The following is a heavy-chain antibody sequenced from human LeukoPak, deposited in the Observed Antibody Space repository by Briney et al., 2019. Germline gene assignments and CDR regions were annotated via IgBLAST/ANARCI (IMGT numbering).Heavy chain of an antibody. J-gene: IGHJ3*02. Sequence: SETLSLTCTVSGGSISSYYWSWIRQPPGKGLEWIGYIYYSGSTNYNPSLKSRVTISVDTSKNQFSLKLSSVTAADTAVYYCARDTDAYCGGDCYNDAFDIWGQGTMVTVSS. D-gene: IGHD2-21*01. CDR1: GGSISSYY. CDR2: IYYSGST. V-gene: IGHV4-59*01. CDR3: ARDTDAYCGGDCYNDAFDI.